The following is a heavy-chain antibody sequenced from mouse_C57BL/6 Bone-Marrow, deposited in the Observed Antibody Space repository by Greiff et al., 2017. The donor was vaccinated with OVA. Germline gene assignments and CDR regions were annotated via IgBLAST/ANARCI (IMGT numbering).Heavy chain of an antibody. V-gene: IGHV1-9*01. CDR1: GYTFTGSW. CDR2: ILPVSGST. J-gene: IGHJ4*01. D-gene: IGHD1-1*01. Sequence: VQLQQSGAELMNPGASVKLSCKATGYTFTGSWIAWVQQRPGHGLEWIGEILPVSGSTNYNEKFKGNATFTTYTTSNTAYIRLSCLTTEDSAIYYCAREVTAIVATPYYAMDYWGQGTSVTVSS. CDR3: AREVTAIVATPYYAMDY.